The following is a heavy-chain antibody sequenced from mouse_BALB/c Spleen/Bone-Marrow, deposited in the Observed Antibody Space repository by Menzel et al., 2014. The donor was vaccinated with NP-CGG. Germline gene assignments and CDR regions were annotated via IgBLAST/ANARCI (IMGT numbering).Heavy chain of an antibody. J-gene: IGHJ2*01. CDR3: ARARGDYTGVDC. CDR1: GFTFSSFG. Sequence: EVKLVESGGGLVQPGGSRKLSCAASGFTFSSFGMHWIRQAPEKGLEWVAYISSGSSTFYYADTVKGRFTVSRDNPKNTLFLQMTGLRFEVTARHPCARARGDYTGVDCWGQGTTLTV. CDR2: ISSGSSTF. V-gene: IGHV5-17*02. D-gene: IGHD2-13*01.